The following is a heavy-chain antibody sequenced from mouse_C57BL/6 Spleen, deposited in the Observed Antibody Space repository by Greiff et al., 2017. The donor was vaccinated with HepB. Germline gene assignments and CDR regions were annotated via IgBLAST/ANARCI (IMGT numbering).Heavy chain of an antibody. J-gene: IGHJ1*03. CDR3: ARDYGSTDWYFDV. V-gene: IGHV1-82*01. Sequence: LQESGPELVKPGASVKISCKASGYSFSSSWMNWVKQRPGKGLEWIGRIYPGDGDTNYNGKFKGKATLTADKSSSTAYMQLSSLTSEDSAVYFCARDYGSTDWYFDVWGTGTTVTVSS. CDR2: IYPGDGDT. D-gene: IGHD1-1*01. CDR1: GYSFSSSW.